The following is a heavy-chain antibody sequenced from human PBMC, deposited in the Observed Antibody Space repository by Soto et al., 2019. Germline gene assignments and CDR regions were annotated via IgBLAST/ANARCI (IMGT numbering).Heavy chain of an antibody. Sequence: SETLSLTCTVSGGSISSYYWNWLRQPPGKGLEWIGYIYYSGTTNYNPSLKSRVTISVDTSKNQFSLNLSSVTAADTAVYYCARTISAAFMDVWGKGTTVTVSS. D-gene: IGHD6-13*01. J-gene: IGHJ6*04. CDR2: IYYSGTT. CDR3: ARTISAAFMDV. V-gene: IGHV4-59*01. CDR1: GGSISSYY.